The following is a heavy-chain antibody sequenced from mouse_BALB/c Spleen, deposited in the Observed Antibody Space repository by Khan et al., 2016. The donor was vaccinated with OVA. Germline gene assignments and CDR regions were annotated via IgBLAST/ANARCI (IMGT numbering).Heavy chain of an antibody. CDR1: VYTFTSFV. CDR2: IYPFNDDT. J-gene: IGHJ3*01. CDR3: GTVGTYYVSFAY. Sequence: VKLKPSGPELVKPGASVRMSCKPSVYTFTSFVMHWVKQKPGLGLEWIGYIYPFNDDTKYNEKFKGKATLTSDKSSSTAYMELSRLTSEDSAVYYCGTVGTYYVSFAYWGQGTVVTVSA. V-gene: IGHV1S136*01. D-gene: IGHD1-1*01.